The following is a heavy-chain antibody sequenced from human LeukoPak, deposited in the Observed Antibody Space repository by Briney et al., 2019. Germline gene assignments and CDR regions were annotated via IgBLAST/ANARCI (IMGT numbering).Heavy chain of an antibody. CDR2: INTDSGNP. V-gene: IGHV7-4-1*02. J-gene: IGHJ5*02. Sequence: ASVKVSFKASGYTFTSYGISWVRQSPGQGLEWMGWINTDSGNPTYAQGFTGRFVFSLDTSVSTAYLQINSLEAEDTAMYYCARGIGYCSDFSCHLDPWGQGTLVTVSS. CDR1: GYTFTSYG. D-gene: IGHD2-15*01. CDR3: ARGIGYCSDFSCHLDP.